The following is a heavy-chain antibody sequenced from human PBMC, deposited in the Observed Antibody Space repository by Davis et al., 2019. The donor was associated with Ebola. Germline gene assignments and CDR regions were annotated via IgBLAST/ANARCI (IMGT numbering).Heavy chain of an antibody. V-gene: IGHV4-59*01. CDR1: GGSISSYY. CDR2: IYYSGST. CDR3: ARGDRGSYVAGH. D-gene: IGHD1-26*01. Sequence: MPSETLSLTCTVSGGSISSYYWSWIRQPPGKGLEWIGYIYYSGSTNYNPSLKSRVTISVDTSKNQFSLKLSSVTAADTAVYYCARGDRGSYVAGHWGQGTLVTVSS. J-gene: IGHJ4*02.